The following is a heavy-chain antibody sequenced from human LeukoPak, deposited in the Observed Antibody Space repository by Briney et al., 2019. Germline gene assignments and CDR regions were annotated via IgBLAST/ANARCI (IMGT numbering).Heavy chain of an antibody. V-gene: IGHV4-30-2*01. J-gene: IGHJ3*02. Sequence: SETLSLTCAVSGGSISSGGYSWSWIRQPPGKGLEWIGYIYHSGSTYYNPSLKSRVTISVDRSKNQFSLHLASLTAADTALYYCAGRGSSSGTFDIWGPGTFVTVSS. CDR2: IYHSGST. D-gene: IGHD3-10*01. CDR1: GGSISSGGYS. CDR3: AGRGSSSGTFDI.